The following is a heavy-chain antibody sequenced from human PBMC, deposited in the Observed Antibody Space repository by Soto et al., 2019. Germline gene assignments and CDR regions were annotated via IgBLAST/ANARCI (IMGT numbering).Heavy chain of an antibody. D-gene: IGHD2-21*02. CDR2: IYYSGSN. CDR3: ARYGGNSGWFDP. J-gene: IGHJ5*02. CDR1: GGSISSSSYY. Sequence: SETLSLTCTVSGGSISSSSYYWGWIRQPPGKGREWIGSIYYSGSNYYNPSLKSRVTISVDTSKNQFSLKLSSVTAADTAVYYCARYGGNSGWFDPWGQGTLVTVSS. V-gene: IGHV4-39*01.